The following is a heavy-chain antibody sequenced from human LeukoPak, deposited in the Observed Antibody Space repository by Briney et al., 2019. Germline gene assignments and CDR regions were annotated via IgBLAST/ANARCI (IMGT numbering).Heavy chain of an antibody. Sequence: GESLKISCKGSGYSFTSYWIGWVRQMPGKGLEWMGIIYPGDSDTRYSPSFQGQVTISADKSISTAYLQWSSLKASDTAMYYCARREIAAAGENAFDIWGQGTMVTVSS. J-gene: IGHJ3*02. CDR2: IYPGDSDT. CDR1: GYSFTSYW. CDR3: ARREIAAAGENAFDI. D-gene: IGHD6-13*01. V-gene: IGHV5-51*01.